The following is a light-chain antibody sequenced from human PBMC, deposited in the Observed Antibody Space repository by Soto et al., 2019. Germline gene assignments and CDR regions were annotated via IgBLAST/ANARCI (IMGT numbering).Light chain of an antibody. Sequence: DIQLTQSPSFLSASIGDRVTITCRASQGISSYLAWYQQKPGKAPKLLIYAASTLQSGVPSRFSGSGSGTEFTLTISNLQPEEFATYYCQQLNSYPHTFGQGTKLEIK. V-gene: IGKV1-9*01. J-gene: IGKJ2*01. CDR3: QQLNSYPHT. CDR2: AAS. CDR1: QGISSY.